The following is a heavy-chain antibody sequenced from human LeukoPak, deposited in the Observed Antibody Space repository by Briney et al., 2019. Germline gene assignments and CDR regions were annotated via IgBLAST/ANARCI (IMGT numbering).Heavy chain of an antibody. CDR3: ARVIAAAGQYYYYYGMDV. J-gene: IGHJ6*02. V-gene: IGHV4-59*01. CDR2: IYYSGST. Sequence: SETLSLTCTVSGGSISSYYWSWIRQPPGKGLEWIGYIYYSGSTNYNPSLKSRVTIPVDTSKNQFSLKLSSVTAADTAVYYCARVIAAAGQYYYYYGMDVWGQGTTVTVSS. CDR1: GGSISSYY. D-gene: IGHD6-13*01.